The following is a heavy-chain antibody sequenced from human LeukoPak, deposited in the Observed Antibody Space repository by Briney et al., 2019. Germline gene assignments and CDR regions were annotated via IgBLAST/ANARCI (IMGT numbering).Heavy chain of an antibody. CDR3: AKYPIPGIAVAGGY. D-gene: IGHD6-19*01. V-gene: IGHV3-30*02. J-gene: IGHJ4*02. Sequence: GGSLRLSCAASGFTFSSYGMHWVRQAPGKGLEWVAFIRYDGSNKYYADSVKGRFTISRDNSRNTLYLQMNSLRAEDTAVYYCAKYPIPGIAVAGGYWGQGTLVTVSS. CDR1: GFTFSSYG. CDR2: IRYDGSNK.